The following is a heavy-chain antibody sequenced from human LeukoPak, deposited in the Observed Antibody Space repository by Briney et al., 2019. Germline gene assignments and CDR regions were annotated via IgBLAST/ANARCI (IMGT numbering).Heavy chain of an antibody. CDR1: GGSISSGGYY. D-gene: IGHD3-22*01. CDR2: IYYSGST. CDR3: AREYYYDSSGYLNEAFDI. Sequence: SQTLSLTCIVSGGSISSGGYYWSWIRQHPGKGLEWIGYIYYSGSTYYNPSLKGRVTISVDTSKNQFSLKLSSVTAADTAVYYCAREYYYDSSGYLNEAFDIWGQGTMVTVSS. J-gene: IGHJ3*02. V-gene: IGHV4-31*03.